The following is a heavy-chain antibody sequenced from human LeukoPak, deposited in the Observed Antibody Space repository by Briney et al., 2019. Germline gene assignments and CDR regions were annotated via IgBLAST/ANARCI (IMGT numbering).Heavy chain of an antibody. Sequence: ASVKVSCKASRYTFTHHYMHWVRQAPGQGLEWIGIINPGGGSTSYPQKFQGRVTMTRDTSTSTVYMELSSLRSEDTAFYFCARDEVAGTYYFDNWGQGTLVTVSS. CDR3: ARDEVAGTYYFDN. J-gene: IGHJ4*02. D-gene: IGHD6-19*01. V-gene: IGHV1-46*01. CDR1: RYTFTHHY. CDR2: INPGGGST.